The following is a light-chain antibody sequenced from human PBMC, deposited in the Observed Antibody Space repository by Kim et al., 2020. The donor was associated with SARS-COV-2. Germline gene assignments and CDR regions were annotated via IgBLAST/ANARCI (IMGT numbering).Light chain of an antibody. V-gene: IGKV3-20*01. J-gene: IGKJ1*01. CDR1: QTVSSSY. CDR2: GAS. Sequence: EIVLTQSPGTLSLSPGERATISCRASQTVSSSYLAWYQQKPGQAPRLLIFGASSRATGIPDRFTGSGSGTDFTLTISRLEPEDFAVYYCQQCNTSPRTFGQGTKVDIK. CDR3: QQCNTSPRT.